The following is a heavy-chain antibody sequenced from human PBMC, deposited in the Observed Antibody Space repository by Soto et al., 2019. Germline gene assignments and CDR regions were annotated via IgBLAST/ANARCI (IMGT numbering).Heavy chain of an antibody. D-gene: IGHD3-22*01. CDR1: GGFISNYY. V-gene: IGHV4-59*08. J-gene: IGHJ4*02. CDR3: ANYYYDSSGYYHFDY. Sequence: QVQLQESGPGLVKPSETLPLTCTVSGGFISNYYWSWIRQPPGKGLEWIGYIYYSGNTNYNPSLKRRVTISVDTSKIQFSLKLSSVTAADTAVYYCANYYYDSSGYYHFDYWGQGTLVTVSS. CDR2: IYYSGNT.